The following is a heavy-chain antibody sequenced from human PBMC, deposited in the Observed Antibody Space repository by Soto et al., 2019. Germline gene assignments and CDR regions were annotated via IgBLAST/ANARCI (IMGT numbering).Heavy chain of an antibody. CDR3: ARGRRASITMVRGVMSYYGMDV. CDR2: INPNSGGT. J-gene: IGHJ6*02. V-gene: IGHV1-2*02. Sequence: ASVKVSCEASGYTFTGYYMHWVRQAPGQGLEWMGWINPNSGGTNYAQKFQGRVTMTRDTSISTAYMELSRLRSDDTAVYYCARGRRASITMVRGVMSYYGMDVWGQGTTVTVSS. D-gene: IGHD3-10*01. CDR1: GYTFTGYY.